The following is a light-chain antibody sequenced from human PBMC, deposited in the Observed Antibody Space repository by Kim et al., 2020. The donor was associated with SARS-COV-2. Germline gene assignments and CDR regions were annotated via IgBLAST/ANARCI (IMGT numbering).Light chain of an antibody. CDR2: ATS. V-gene: IGKV1-39*01. Sequence: SAFVGDTNTITCRTSQSISNLLNWYQQKPGEAPKLQSYATSHLQTGVPSRFSGSGSGSHFTLTSSDLQPEDFAKYYCQQTYNTLTFGGGTEVEIK. CDR3: QQTYNTLT. CDR1: QSISNL. J-gene: IGKJ4*02.